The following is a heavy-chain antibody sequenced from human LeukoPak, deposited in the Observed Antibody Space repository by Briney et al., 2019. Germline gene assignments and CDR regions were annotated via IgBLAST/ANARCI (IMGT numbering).Heavy chain of an antibody. Sequence: PSETLSLTCAVYGGSFSGYYCSWIRQPPGKGLEWIGEINHSGSTNCHPSLKSRVIISIDTSKNQFSLNLTSVTAADTAVYYCARRRRGLRYYFDSSGYYLFDSWGQGALVTVSS. CDR3: ARRRRGLRYYFDSSGYYLFDS. V-gene: IGHV4-34*01. D-gene: IGHD3-22*01. J-gene: IGHJ4*02. CDR1: GGSFSGYY. CDR2: INHSGST.